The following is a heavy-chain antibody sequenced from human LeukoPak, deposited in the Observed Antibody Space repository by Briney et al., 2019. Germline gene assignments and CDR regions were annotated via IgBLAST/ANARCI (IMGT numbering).Heavy chain of an antibody. J-gene: IGHJ3*02. Sequence: GESLKISCTGSGYSFTSYWIGWVRQMPGKGLEWMGIIYPGDSDTRYSPSFQGQVIISVDKPISTAYLQWSSLKASDTAMYYCARLCSGGSCQGANDAFDIWGQGTRVIVSS. CDR3: ARLCSGGSCQGANDAFDI. D-gene: IGHD2-15*01. CDR1: GYSFTSYW. V-gene: IGHV5-51*01. CDR2: IYPGDSDT.